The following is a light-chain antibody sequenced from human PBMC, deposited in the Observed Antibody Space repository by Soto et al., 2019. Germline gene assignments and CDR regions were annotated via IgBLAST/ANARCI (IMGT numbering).Light chain of an antibody. CDR2: DVS. Sequence: QSALTQPASVSGSPGQSITISCTGTSSDVGGYNYVSWYRQHPGKASKLMIYDVSNRPSGVSNRFSGSKSGNTASLTISGLQAEDEADYYCSSYTSSSTFYVFGTGTKLTVL. CDR1: SSDVGGYNY. J-gene: IGLJ1*01. CDR3: SSYTSSSTFYV. V-gene: IGLV2-14*01.